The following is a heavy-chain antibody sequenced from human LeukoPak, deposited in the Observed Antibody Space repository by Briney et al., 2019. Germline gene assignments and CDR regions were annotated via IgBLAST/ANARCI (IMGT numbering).Heavy chain of an antibody. CDR3: AKEHDYSNAAPEWGFDS. CDR2: NSGSSSHT. V-gene: IGHV3-23*01. CDR1: GFPFSIYA. J-gene: IGHJ4*02. D-gene: IGHD3-3*01. Sequence: PGGSLRLSCAASGFPFSIYAMSWVRQAPARGLECVSGNSGSSSHTLDADSVRGRFTISRDNTRNTLYLHMNGLTAEDTALYFCAKEHDYSNAAPEWGFDSWGQGTLVTVSS.